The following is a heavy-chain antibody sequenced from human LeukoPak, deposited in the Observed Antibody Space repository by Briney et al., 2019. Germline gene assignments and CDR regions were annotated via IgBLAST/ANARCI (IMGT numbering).Heavy chain of an antibody. J-gene: IGHJ4*02. V-gene: IGHV4-39*07. D-gene: IGHD2-2*01. CDR1: GGSISSSISY. Sequence: PSETLSLTCTVSGGSISSSISYWGWIRQPPGKGLEWIGNIHYSGNTYHNPSLKSRVTISVDTSKNQFSLKLSSVTAADTAVYYCARDRPGYCSSTSCDYFDYWGQGTLVTVSS. CDR2: IHYSGNT. CDR3: ARDRPGYCSSTSCDYFDY.